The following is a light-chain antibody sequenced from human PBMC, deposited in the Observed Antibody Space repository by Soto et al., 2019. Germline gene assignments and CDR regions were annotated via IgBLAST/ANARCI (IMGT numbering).Light chain of an antibody. CDR2: GAS. CDR3: QRYGSSRT. J-gene: IGKJ1*01. V-gene: IGKV3-20*01. Sequence: IGLTQSPGTLSLSPGERATLSCRASQSVSSSYLAWYQQKPGQAPRLLIYGASSRATGIPDRFSGSGSGTDFTLTISRLEPEDFAVYYCQRYGSSRTFGQGTKVDIK. CDR1: QSVSSSY.